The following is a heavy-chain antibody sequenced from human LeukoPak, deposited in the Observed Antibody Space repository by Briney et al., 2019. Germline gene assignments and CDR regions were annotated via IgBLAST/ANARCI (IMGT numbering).Heavy chain of an antibody. J-gene: IGHJ4*02. V-gene: IGHV3-23*01. CDR2: VSGRDTST. D-gene: IGHD3-9*01. CDR3: AKWGDYDVLTGYYDSDY. CDR1: GFTFDDYA. Sequence: GGSLRLSCAASGFTFDDYAMHWVRQAPGKGLEWVSAVSGRDTSTYYTDSVKGRFTISRDNSKNTLYLQMNSLSAEDTAIYYCAKWGDYDVLTGYYDSDYWGQGTLVTVFS.